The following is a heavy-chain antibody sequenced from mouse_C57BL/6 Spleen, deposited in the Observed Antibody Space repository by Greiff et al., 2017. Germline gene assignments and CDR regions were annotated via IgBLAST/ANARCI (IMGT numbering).Heavy chain of an antibody. CDR3: ARDYYGSSYWFAY. CDR1: GYTFTSYW. CDR2: IDPSDSEP. Sequence: QVQLQQPGAELVRPGSSVKLSCKASGYTFTSYWMHWVKQRPIQGLEWIGNIDPSDSEPHYNQKFKDKATLTVDKSSSTAYMQLSSLTSEDSAVYYCARDYYGSSYWFAYWGQGTLVTVSA. V-gene: IGHV1-52*01. D-gene: IGHD1-1*01. J-gene: IGHJ3*01.